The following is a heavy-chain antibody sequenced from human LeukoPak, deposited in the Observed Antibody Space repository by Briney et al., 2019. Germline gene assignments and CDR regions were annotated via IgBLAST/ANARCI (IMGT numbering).Heavy chain of an antibody. D-gene: IGHD3-22*01. Sequence: SETLSLTCAVYGGSFSGYYWSWIRQPPGKGLEWIGEINHSGSTNYNPSLKSRVTISVDTSKNQFSLKLSSVTAADTAVYYCARVSRSSGYYSGKYFDYWGQGTLVTVSS. J-gene: IGHJ4*02. CDR3: ARVSRSSGYYSGKYFDY. CDR2: INHSGST. CDR1: GGSFSGYY. V-gene: IGHV4-34*01.